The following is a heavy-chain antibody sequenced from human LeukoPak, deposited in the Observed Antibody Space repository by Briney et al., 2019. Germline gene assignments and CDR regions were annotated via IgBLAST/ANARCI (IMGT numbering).Heavy chain of an antibody. Sequence: GRSLRLSCAASGFTVSSNYMSWVRQAPGKGLEWVSVIYSGSDTYYADSVKGRFTISRDNAKNTLYLQMNSLRAEDTALYYCATSARTYIGSSLDYWGQGTLVTVSS. V-gene: IGHV3-66*01. J-gene: IGHJ4*02. CDR2: IYSGSDT. CDR1: GFTVSSNY. CDR3: ATSARTYIGSSLDY. D-gene: IGHD2-15*01.